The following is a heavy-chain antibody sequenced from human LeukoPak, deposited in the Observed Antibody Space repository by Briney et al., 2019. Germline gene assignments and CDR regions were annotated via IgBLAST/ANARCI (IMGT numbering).Heavy chain of an antibody. CDR2: IKSDGSTT. J-gene: IGHJ5*02. D-gene: IGHD2-15*01. Sequence: QPGGSLLLSCAASGFTFSSYWMHWVRQAPGKGLVWVSRIKSDGSTTNYADSVKGRFTISRDNAENTLYLQMNSLRVEDTAVYCCTRRVSTTRWFDPWGQGTLVTVSS. CDR1: GFTFSSYW. V-gene: IGHV3-74*01. CDR3: TRRVSTTRWFDP.